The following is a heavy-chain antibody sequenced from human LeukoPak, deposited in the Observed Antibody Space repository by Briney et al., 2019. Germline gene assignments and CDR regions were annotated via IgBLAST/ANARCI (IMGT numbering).Heavy chain of an antibody. CDR3: ARRGHYYYYYYMDV. V-gene: IGHV3-7*01. Sequence: PGGSLRLSCAASGFTFSSYWMTWVRQAPGKGLEWVANIKPDGSEKYYVDSVKGRFTISRDNAKNSLYLQMNSLTAEDTAVYYCARRGHYYYYYYMDVWGKGTTVTVSS. CDR2: IKPDGSEK. CDR1: GFTFSSYW. J-gene: IGHJ6*03.